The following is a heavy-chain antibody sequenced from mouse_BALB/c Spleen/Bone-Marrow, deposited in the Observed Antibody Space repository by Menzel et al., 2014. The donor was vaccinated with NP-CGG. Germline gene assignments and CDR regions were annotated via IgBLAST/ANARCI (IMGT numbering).Heavy chain of an antibody. D-gene: IGHD2-14*01. J-gene: IGHJ2*01. V-gene: IGHV5-9*03. CDR2: ISSGGGNP. CDR3: VRREYDDYFDY. CDR1: GFTFDSSN. Sequence: VESWGGFVPPGGSLTLSCAASGFTFDSSNMSWVRQTPEKRLAWVATISSGGGNPYYPDSVKGRFTISRDNAKNNLYLQMSSLRSEDTALYYCVRREYDDYFDYWGQGTTLTVSS.